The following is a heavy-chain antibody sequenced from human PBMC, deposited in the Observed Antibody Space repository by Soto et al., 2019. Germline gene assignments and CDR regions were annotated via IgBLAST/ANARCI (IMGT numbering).Heavy chain of an antibody. CDR1: GGTFSSYA. J-gene: IGHJ6*02. Sequence: QVQLVQSGAEVKKPGSSVKVSCKASGGTFSSYAISWVRQAPGQGLEWMGGIIPIFGTANYAQKFQGRVTITADESMSTAYMELSSLRSEDTAVYYCARAPYGDYEGEYYYYGMDVWGQGTTVTVSS. V-gene: IGHV1-69*12. CDR2: IIPIFGTA. CDR3: ARAPYGDYEGEYYYYGMDV. D-gene: IGHD4-17*01.